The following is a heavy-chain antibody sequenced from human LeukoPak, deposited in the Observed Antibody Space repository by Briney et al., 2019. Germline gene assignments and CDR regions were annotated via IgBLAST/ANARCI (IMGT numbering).Heavy chain of an antibody. CDR2: VSAIGGST. V-gene: IGHV3-23*01. J-gene: IGHJ4*02. CDR3: AINWNLDY. Sequence: GGSLRLSCAASGFTFSSYAMGWVRQAPGKGLEWVAFVSAIGGSTSYADSVKGRFTISRDNSRNTLDLQMNSLRADDTAVYYCAINWNLDYWGQGTLVTVSS. D-gene: IGHD1-1*01. CDR1: GFTFSSYA.